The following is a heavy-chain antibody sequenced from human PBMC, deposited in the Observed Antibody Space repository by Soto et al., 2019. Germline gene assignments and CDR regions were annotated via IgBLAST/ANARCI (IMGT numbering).Heavy chain of an antibody. J-gene: IGHJ4*02. CDR3: ARCMSYYDYIWGSSGDY. Sequence: QVQLQQWGAGLLKPSETLSLTCAVYGGSFSGYYWSWIRQPPGKGLEWIGEINHSGSTNYNPSLKSRVTISVDTSKNQFSLKLSSVTAADTAVYYCARCMSYYDYIWGSSGDYWGQGTLVTVSS. CDR1: GGSFSGYY. CDR2: INHSGST. V-gene: IGHV4-34*01. D-gene: IGHD3-16*01.